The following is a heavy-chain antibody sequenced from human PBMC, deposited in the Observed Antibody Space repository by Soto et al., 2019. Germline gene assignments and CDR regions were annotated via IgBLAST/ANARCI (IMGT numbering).Heavy chain of an antibody. D-gene: IGHD2-2*01. CDR1: GFTFSSYA. CDR2: IYSGGST. V-gene: IGHV3-23*03. CDR3: AKDSIKYCISTSCYSVDY. J-gene: IGHJ4*02. Sequence: GGSLRLSCAASGFTFSSYAMSWVRQSPGKGLEWVSVIYSGGSTYYADSVKGRFTISRDNSKNTLYLQMNSLRAEDTAVYYCAKDSIKYCISTSCYSVDYWGQGTLVTVSS.